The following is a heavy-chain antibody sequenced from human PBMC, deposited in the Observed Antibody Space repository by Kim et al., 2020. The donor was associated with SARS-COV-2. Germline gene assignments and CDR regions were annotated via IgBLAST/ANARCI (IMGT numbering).Heavy chain of an antibody. CDR2: IRSKAYGGTT. CDR1: GFTFGDYA. J-gene: IGHJ4*02. V-gene: IGHV3-49*04. Sequence: GGSLRLSCTASGFTFGDYAMSWVRQAPGKGLEWVGFIRSKAYGGTTEYAASVKGRFTISRDDSKSIAYLQMNSLKTEDTAVYYCTRDPTFTGTSYYDFWSGYTKRFDYWGQGTLVTVSS. CDR3: TRDPTFTGTSYYDFWSGYTKRFDY. D-gene: IGHD3-3*01.